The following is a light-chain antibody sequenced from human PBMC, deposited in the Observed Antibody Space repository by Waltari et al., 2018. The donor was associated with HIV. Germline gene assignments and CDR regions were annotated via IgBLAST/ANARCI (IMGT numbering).Light chain of an antibody. V-gene: IGLV2-23*02. J-gene: IGLJ2*01. CDR2: EVS. CDR1: SSDVGRYNL. CDR3: CSYAGSSTLV. Sequence: QSALTEPASVSGSPGQSITISCTGTSSDVGRYNLFSWYQQHPGKAPKLMIYEVSKRPSGVSNRFSGSKSGNTASLTISGLQAEDEADYYCCSYAGSSTLVFGGGTKLTVL.